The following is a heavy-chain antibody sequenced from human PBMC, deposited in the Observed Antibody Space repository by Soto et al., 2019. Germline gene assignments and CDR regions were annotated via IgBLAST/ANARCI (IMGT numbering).Heavy chain of an antibody. CDR2: IRSQTAGGAA. V-gene: IGHV3-15*07. CDR3: STGYYDITSPFDH. CDR1: GFGFSSVY. Sequence: SLRLSCVASGFGFSSVYMNWVCQVPGRGLEWVGRIRSQTAGGAADYAGPLKGRFTISRDDSTHTVYLQMRGLKTEDTAVYYCSTGYYDITSPFDHWGQGTPVTVSS. J-gene: IGHJ4*02. D-gene: IGHD3-9*01.